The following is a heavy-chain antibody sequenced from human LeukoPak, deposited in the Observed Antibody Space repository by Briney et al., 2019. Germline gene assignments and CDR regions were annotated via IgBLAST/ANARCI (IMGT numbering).Heavy chain of an antibody. CDR2: IKQDGSEK. Sequence: PGGSLRLSCAASGFTFSSYAMSWVRQAPGKGLEWVANIKQDGSEKYYVDSVKGRFTISRDNAKNSLYLQMNSPRAEDTAVYYCARVSGYDFWSGYLPVGHFDYWGQGTLVTVSS. J-gene: IGHJ4*02. CDR3: ARVSGYDFWSGYLPVGHFDY. CDR1: GFTFSSYA. V-gene: IGHV3-7*01. D-gene: IGHD3-3*01.